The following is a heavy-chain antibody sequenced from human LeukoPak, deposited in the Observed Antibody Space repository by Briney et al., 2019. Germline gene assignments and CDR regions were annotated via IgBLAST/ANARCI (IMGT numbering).Heavy chain of an antibody. D-gene: IGHD3-22*01. CDR3: AKVRGAVAITFLDY. CDR2: IWYDGSNK. J-gene: IGHJ4*02. CDR1: GFTFNNYG. Sequence: GRSLRLSCAASGFTFNNYGMHGVRQAPGKGLEWVAVIWYDGSNKYYADSVKGRFTISRDNSKNTVSLQMNSLRAEDTAVYYCAKVRGAVAITFLDYWGQGTLVTVSS. V-gene: IGHV3-33*06.